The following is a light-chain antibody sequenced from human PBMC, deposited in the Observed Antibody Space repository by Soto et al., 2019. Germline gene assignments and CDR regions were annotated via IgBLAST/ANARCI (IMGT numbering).Light chain of an antibody. CDR3: QQYGLPPLT. Sequence: EIVLTQSPGTLSLSPGERATLSCRASQTINNNYLAWYQQKPGQTPRLLVNAASNRATGIPDRFSGGGSGTDFTLTISRLEPEDFAVYYCQQYGLPPLTFGQGTRVEIK. CDR1: QTINNNY. V-gene: IGKV3-20*01. J-gene: IGKJ2*01. CDR2: AAS.